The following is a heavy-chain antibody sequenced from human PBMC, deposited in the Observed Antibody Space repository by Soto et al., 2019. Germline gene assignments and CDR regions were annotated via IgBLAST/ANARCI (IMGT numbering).Heavy chain of an antibody. CDR1: GDSISSYY. D-gene: IGHD3-10*01. CDR3: ARVRGYYYGSGSYYRSWFDP. V-gene: IGHV4-34*01. Sequence: PSETLSLTCTVSGDSISSYYWSWIRQPPGKGLEWIGEINHSGSTNYNPSLKSRVTISVDTSKNQFSLKLSSVTAADTAVYYCARVRGYYYGSGSYYRSWFDPWGQGTLVTVSS. CDR2: INHSGST. J-gene: IGHJ5*02.